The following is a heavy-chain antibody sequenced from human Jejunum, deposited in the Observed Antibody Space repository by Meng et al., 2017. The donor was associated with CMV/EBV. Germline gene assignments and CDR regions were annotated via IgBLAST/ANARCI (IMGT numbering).Heavy chain of an antibody. V-gene: IGHV4-4*01. J-gene: IGHJ4*02. CDR3: GDPPAGY. CDR2: IFSRGAN. Sequence: TLSLTCVVWGAARSGTSWWNGVRRPRWGGLEEIGEIFSRGANNYNPSLKSRATLSIDNSKNQFSRKLTSVTVADTAVYFCGDPPAGYWGQGVLVTVSS. CDR1: GAARSGTSW.